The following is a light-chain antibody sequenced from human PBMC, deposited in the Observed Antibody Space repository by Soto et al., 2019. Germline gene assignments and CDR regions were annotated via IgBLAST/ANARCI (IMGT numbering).Light chain of an antibody. J-gene: IGKJ5*01. CDR1: QSISSR. Sequence: DIQMTQSPSTLSASVGDRVTITFRASQSISSRLAWYQQKPGKAPKPLIYKASSLESGVPSRFSGGGSGTEITLTISSPQPDDFATYYCQQYNSYPITFGQGTRLEIK. V-gene: IGKV1-5*03. CDR3: QQYNSYPIT. CDR2: KAS.